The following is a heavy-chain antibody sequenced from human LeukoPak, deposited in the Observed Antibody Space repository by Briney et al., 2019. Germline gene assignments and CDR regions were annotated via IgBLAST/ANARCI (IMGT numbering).Heavy chain of an antibody. V-gene: IGHV3-53*01. CDR2: IYSGGTT. CDR1: GFIVSSNY. D-gene: IGHD6-19*01. Sequence: GGSLRLSCAASGFIVSSNYMSWVRQAPGKGLEWVSIIYSGGTTYYADSVKGRFTISRDNSKNTLYLQMNSLRAEDTAVYYCARVSSDSSGWYEFDYWGQGTLVTVSS. CDR3: ARVSSDSSGWYEFDY. J-gene: IGHJ4*02.